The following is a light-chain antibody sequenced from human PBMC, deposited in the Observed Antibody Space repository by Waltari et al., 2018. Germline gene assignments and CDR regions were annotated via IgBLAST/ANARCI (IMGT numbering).Light chain of an antibody. J-gene: IGLJ3*02. CDR3: SSYTSSTTWV. CDR1: SSDIGTYDY. CDR2: DVR. V-gene: IGLV2-14*01. Sequence: QSALTQAASVSASPGQSITISCTGTSSDIGTYDYVSWFQQYPGRAPKLMIYDVRNRPLGVSNRCSGSKAGITASLRISGLLAEDEAYYYCSSYTSSTTWVFGGGTKLTVL.